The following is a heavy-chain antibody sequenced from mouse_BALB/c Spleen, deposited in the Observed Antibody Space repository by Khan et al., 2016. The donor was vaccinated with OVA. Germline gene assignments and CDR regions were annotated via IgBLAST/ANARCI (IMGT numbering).Heavy chain of an antibody. V-gene: IGHV1-69*02. CDR1: GYTFTSYW. Sequence: QVQLQQSGTELVRPGASVKLSCKASGYTFTSYWINWVKQRPGQGLEWIGNIYPSDSYTNFNQKFKDKATLTVDKSSSKDYMQLSSPTSEDSAVYYCTREGVYVSSFAYWGQGTLVTVSA. CDR2: IYPSDSYT. CDR3: TREGVYVSSFAY. J-gene: IGHJ3*01. D-gene: IGHD2-3*01.